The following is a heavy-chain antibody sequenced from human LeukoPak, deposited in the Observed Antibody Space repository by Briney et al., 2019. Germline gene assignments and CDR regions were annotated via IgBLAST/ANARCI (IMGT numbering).Heavy chain of an antibody. CDR1: GGSISTYY. J-gene: IGHJ1*01. CDR3: ATYSSTGIFQH. V-gene: IGHV4-4*07. CDR2: IYISGST. D-gene: IGHD6-13*01. Sequence: SETLSLTCTVSGGSISTYYWSWIRQPAGKGLEWIGRIYISGSTNYNPSLKSRVTISVDTSKNQFFLKLSSVTAADTAVYYCATYSSTGIFQHWGQGTLVTVSS.